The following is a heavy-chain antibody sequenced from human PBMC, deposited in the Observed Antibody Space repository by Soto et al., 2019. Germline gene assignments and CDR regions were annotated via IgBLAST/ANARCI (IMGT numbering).Heavy chain of an antibody. CDR2: IIPIFGTA. CDR1: GCTFSIYA. Sequence: GASVKVCCKASGCTFSIYAISWVRQAPGQGLEWMGGIIPIFGTANYAQNFQGRVTITADESTSTAYMELSSLRSEDTAVYYWASEAYYDSSGYYAGDDAFDIWGQGTMVTV. D-gene: IGHD3-22*01. J-gene: IGHJ3*02. V-gene: IGHV1-69*13. CDR3: ASEAYYDSSGYYAGDDAFDI.